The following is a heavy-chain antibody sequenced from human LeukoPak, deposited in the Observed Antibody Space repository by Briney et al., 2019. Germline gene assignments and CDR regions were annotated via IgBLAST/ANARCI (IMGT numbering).Heavy chain of an antibody. Sequence: PGGALRLSCAASGFTFSSYAMSWVRQAPGKGLEWVSAISGSCGSTYYADSVKGRFTISRDNSKNTLYLQMNSLRAEDTAVYYCAKEEEYCSSTSCYEVYWGQGTLVTVSS. V-gene: IGHV3-23*01. D-gene: IGHD2-2*01. CDR3: AKEEEYCSSTSCYEVY. CDR1: GFTFSSYA. J-gene: IGHJ4*02. CDR2: ISGSCGST.